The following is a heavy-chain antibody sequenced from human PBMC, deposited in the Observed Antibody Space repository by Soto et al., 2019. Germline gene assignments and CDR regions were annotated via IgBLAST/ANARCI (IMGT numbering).Heavy chain of an antibody. V-gene: IGHV3-72*01. D-gene: IGHD3-22*01. Sequence: PGGSLRLSCTASGLTFRDPYMAWVRQAPGKGLEWVGRSRNKANSYTTEYAASVKGRFTISRDDSKNSQYLQMNSLKTEDTAVYYCALGSRGYWGQGTLVTVSS. CDR3: ALGSRGY. CDR2: SRNKANSYTT. J-gene: IGHJ4*02. CDR1: GLTFRDPY.